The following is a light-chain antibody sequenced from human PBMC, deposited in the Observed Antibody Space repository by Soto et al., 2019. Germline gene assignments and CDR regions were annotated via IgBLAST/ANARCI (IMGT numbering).Light chain of an antibody. V-gene: IGKV3-15*01. Sequence: EIVMTQSPATTSVSPAARGTIACSGSQSVSSDLAWYQQKPGQAPRLLIYGAYTRATRIPASLSGSGSGTEFTLTLSRLQSEDLALYDCQHYNFRPHSFGQWNQGEI. CDR1: QSVSSD. CDR2: GAY. J-gene: IGKJ2*01. CDR3: QHYNFRPHS.